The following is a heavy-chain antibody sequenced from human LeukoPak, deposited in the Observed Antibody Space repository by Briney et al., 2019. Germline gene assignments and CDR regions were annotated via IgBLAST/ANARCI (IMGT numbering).Heavy chain of an antibody. CDR3: ARGQLTDPRIDY. CDR1: GFTVSSNY. V-gene: IGHV3-53*01. Sequence: GGSLRLSCAASGFTVSSNYVSWVRQAPGKGLEWVSVIYSGGSTYYADSVKGRFTISRDNAKNSLYLQMNSLRAEDTAVYYCARGQLTDPRIDYWGQGTLVTVSS. J-gene: IGHJ4*02. CDR2: IYSGGST. D-gene: IGHD6-13*01.